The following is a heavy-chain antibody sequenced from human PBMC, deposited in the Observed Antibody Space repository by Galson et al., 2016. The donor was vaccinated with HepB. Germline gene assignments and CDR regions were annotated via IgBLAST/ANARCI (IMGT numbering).Heavy chain of an antibody. Sequence: SLRLSCAASGFTFSSYGMHWVRQAPGKGLEWVAIIWHDGSNKYYVDSVKGRFTISRDNSKNTLYLQMNSLRAEDTAVYYWSRESGDGSGGHAFDIWGQGTLVTVSS. J-gene: IGHJ3*02. CDR1: GFTFSSYG. CDR2: IWHDGSNK. D-gene: IGHD3-10*01. V-gene: IGHV3-33*08. CDR3: SRESGDGSGGHAFDI.